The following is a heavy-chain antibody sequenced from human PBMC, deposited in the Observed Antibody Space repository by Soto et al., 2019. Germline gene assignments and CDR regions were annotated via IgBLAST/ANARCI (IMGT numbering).Heavy chain of an antibody. CDR2: ITSTSSAI. J-gene: IGHJ4*02. Sequence: GGSLRLSCAASGFPFSFYSMNWVRQAPGKGLEWISYITSTSSAINYADSVRGHFTISRDNAMRSLFLHMNSLRDEDTAVYYCARGGKGAAYTHGPYYFDYWGQGALVTVSS. V-gene: IGHV3-48*02. CDR3: ARGGKGAAYTHGPYYFDY. D-gene: IGHD1-1*01. CDR1: GFPFSFYS.